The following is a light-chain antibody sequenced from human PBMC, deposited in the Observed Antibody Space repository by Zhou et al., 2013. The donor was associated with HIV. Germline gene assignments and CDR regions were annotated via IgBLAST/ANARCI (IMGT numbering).Light chain of an antibody. CDR3: LQHNSYPWT. CDR1: QSISRW. Sequence: DIQMTQSPSTLSASVGDRVTITCRASQSISRWVAWYQQKPGEAPKLLIYAASNLQSGVPXRFSGSGSGTEFTLTISSLQPEDFAIYYCLQHNSYPWTFGQGTKVEI. V-gene: IGKV1-5*01. J-gene: IGKJ1*01. CDR2: AAS.